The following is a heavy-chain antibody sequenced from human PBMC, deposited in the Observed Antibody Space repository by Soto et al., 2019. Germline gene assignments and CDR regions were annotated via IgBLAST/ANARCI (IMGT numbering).Heavy chain of an antibody. Sequence: ASVKVSCKASGYTFTSYGISWVRQAPGQGLEWMGGFSADDGETIYAQKFQGRVTMTEDTSTDTAYMELSSLRSEDTAVYYCATAPLDIVVVPAARVWFDPWGQGTLVTVSS. J-gene: IGHJ5*02. CDR1: GYTFTSYG. CDR3: ATAPLDIVVVPAARVWFDP. D-gene: IGHD2-2*01. CDR2: FSADDGET. V-gene: IGHV1-18*01.